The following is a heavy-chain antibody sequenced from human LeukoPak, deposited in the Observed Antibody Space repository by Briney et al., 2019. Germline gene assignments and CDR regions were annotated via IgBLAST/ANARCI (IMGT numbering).Heavy chain of an antibody. CDR1: GYTFTSYG. CDR2: ISAYNGNT. Sequence: ASVKVSCKASGYTFTSYGISWVRQAPGQGLEWMGWISAYNGNTNYAQKLQGRVTMTTDTSTSTAYMELRSLRSDDTAVYYCARVGWGDPADMTDGDWFDPWGQGTLVTVSS. J-gene: IGHJ5*02. V-gene: IGHV1-18*01. CDR3: ARVGWGDPADMTDGDWFDP. D-gene: IGHD2-2*01.